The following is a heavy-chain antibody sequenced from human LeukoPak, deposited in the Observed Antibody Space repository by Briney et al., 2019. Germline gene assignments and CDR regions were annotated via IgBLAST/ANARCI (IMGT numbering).Heavy chain of an antibody. J-gene: IGHJ6*02. CDR3: ARDSGSSSGWYNYYYYYYGMDV. Sequence: SVKFSCKASGGTFSSYAISWVRQAPGQGLEWMGGIIPIFGTANYAQKFQGRVTITADESTSTAYMELRSLRSDDTAVYYCARDSGSSSGWYNYYYYYYGMDVWGQGTTVTVSS. V-gene: IGHV1-69*13. CDR1: GGTFSSYA. D-gene: IGHD6-19*01. CDR2: IIPIFGTA.